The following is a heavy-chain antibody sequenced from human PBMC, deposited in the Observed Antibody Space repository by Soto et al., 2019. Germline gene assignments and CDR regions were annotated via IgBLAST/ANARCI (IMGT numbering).Heavy chain of an antibody. CDR2: IYPGDHET. J-gene: IGHJ4*02. CDR1: GYTFSHFW. Sequence: WESLTISCPGSGYTFSHFWIGWVRQLPGKGLEWMGIIYPGDHETRYSPSFHGKVTISADKSINTAYLQWNSLEASDTAFYFCARSPRSSPYFDYWGQGALVTVSS. V-gene: IGHV5-51*01. D-gene: IGHD6-13*01. CDR3: ARSPRSSPYFDY.